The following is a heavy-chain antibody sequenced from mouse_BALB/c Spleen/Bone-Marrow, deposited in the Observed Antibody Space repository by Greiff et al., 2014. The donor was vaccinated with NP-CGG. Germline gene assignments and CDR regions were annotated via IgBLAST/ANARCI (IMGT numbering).Heavy chain of an antibody. CDR3: TRREYGNYGYAMDY. J-gene: IGHJ4*01. CDR1: GYTFTDYN. V-gene: IGHV1S29*02. Sequence: EVKLVESGPELVKPGASVKISCKASGYTFTDYNMHWVKQSHGKSLECIGYIYPYNGGTGYNQKFKSKATLAVDNSSSTAYMGLRSLTSEDSAVYYCTRREYGNYGYAMDYWGQGTSVTVSS. D-gene: IGHD2-10*02. CDR2: IYPYNGGT.